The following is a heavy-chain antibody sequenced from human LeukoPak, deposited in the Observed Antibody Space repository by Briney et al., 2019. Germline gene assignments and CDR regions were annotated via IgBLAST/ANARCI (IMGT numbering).Heavy chain of an antibody. Sequence: SQTLSLTCTVSGGSISSGGYYWSWIRQHPGKGLEWIGYIYYSGSTYYNPSLKSRVTISVDTSKNQFSLKLSSVTAADTAVYYCARDGSHSHYYDSSGYYTHWGQGTLVTVSS. D-gene: IGHD3-22*01. CDR2: IYYSGST. CDR3: ARDGSHSHYYDSSGYYTH. V-gene: IGHV4-31*03. J-gene: IGHJ1*01. CDR1: GGSISSGGYY.